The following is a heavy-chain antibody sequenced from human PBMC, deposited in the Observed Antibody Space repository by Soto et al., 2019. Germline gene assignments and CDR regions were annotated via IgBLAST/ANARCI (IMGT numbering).Heavy chain of an antibody. CDR3: PPSGAGGRRFDP. J-gene: IGHJ5*02. V-gene: IGHV1-69*12. D-gene: IGHD1-26*01. CDR1: GGTFSSYA. CDR2: IIPIFGTA. Sequence: QVQLVQSGAEVKKPGSSVKVSCKASGGTFSSYAISWVRQAPGQGLEWMGGIIPIFGTANYAQKFQGRVTITADESTSKAYMERGSLRSEDTAVYYCPPSGAGGRRFDPWGQGTLVTVSS.